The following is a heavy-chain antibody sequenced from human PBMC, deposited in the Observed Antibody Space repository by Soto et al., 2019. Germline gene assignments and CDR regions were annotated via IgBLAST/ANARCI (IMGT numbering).Heavy chain of an antibody. CDR1: GFTFSSYG. Sequence: GGSLRLSCAASGFTFSSYGMHWVRQAPGKGLEWVAVIWYDGSNKYYADSVKGRFTISRDNSKNTLYLQMNSLRAEDTAVYYCARDQEIPGTAMAYDAFDIWGQGTMVTVSS. J-gene: IGHJ3*02. D-gene: IGHD5-18*01. V-gene: IGHV3-33*01. CDR2: IWYDGSNK. CDR3: ARDQEIPGTAMAYDAFDI.